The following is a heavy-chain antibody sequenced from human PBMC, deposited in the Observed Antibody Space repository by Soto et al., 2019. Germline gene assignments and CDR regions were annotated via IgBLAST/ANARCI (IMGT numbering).Heavy chain of an antibody. D-gene: IGHD2-15*01. CDR1: GFTFSSYA. V-gene: IGHV3-23*01. CDR3: AKDIPVVAATRRENPLVYYFDY. Sequence: GGSLRLSCAASGFTFSSYAMSWVRQAPGKGLEWVPAISGSGGSTYYADSVKGRFTISRDNSKNTLYLQMNSLRAEDTAVYYCAKDIPVVAATRRENPLVYYFDYWGQGTLVTVSS. J-gene: IGHJ4*02. CDR2: ISGSGGST.